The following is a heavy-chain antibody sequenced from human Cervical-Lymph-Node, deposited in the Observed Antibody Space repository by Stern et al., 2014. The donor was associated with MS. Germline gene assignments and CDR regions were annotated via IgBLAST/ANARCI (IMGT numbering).Heavy chain of an antibody. Sequence: QLQLQESGPGLVMPSETLSLTCAVSGDSISSYTHYWAWIRQPPGKGLEWIGSVYYSGATYYNPSLKSPVTISVDTSKNHFSLGLNSVTAADTAVYYCAKHACTGAACPFDLWGQGTLVTVSS. D-gene: IGHD2-8*02. CDR1: GDSISSYTHY. CDR3: AKHACTGAACPFDL. J-gene: IGHJ4*02. V-gene: IGHV4-39*01. CDR2: VYYSGAT.